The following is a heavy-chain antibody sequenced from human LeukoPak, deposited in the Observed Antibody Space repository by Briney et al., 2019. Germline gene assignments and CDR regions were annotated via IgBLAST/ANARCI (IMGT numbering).Heavy chain of an antibody. D-gene: IGHD3-10*01. Sequence: ASVKVSCKASGGTFSSYAISWVRQAPGQGLEWMGGIIPIFGTANYAQKFQGRVTITTDESTSTAYMELSSLRSEDTAVYYCARGSMVRGTLYYFDYWGQGTLVTVSS. V-gene: IGHV1-69*05. CDR3: ARGSMVRGTLYYFDY. CDR2: IIPIFGTA. CDR1: GGTFSSYA. J-gene: IGHJ4*02.